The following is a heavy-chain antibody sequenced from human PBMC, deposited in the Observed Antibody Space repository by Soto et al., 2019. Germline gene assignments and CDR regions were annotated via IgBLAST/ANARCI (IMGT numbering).Heavy chain of an antibody. CDR2: IVGGSGST. CDR3: AADWSNRPFDF. J-gene: IGHJ4*02. D-gene: IGHD3-3*01. CDR1: GFTLTSAD. V-gene: IGHV1-58*01. Sequence: GASVKVSCTAPGFTLTSADVQWVRQTRGQRLEWIRWIVGGSGSTNYAQQFQGGLSITRDMSTSTVYMGHSSLRSEDTAVYYCAADWSNRPFDFWGQGTLVTVSS.